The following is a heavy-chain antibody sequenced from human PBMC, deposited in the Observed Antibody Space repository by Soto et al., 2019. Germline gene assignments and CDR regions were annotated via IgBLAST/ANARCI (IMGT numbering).Heavy chain of an antibody. CDR3: ASDSSSQMLITGIPKLLTC. CDR2: IIPIFGTA. J-gene: IGHJ4*02. Sequence: ASVKVSCKASGGTFSSYAISWVRQAPGQGLEWMGGIIPIFGTANYAQKFQGRVTITADESTSTAYMELSSLRSEDTAVYYCASDSSSQMLITGIPKLLTCWGQGTLVTVSS. D-gene: IGHD1-20*01. CDR1: GGTFSSYA. V-gene: IGHV1-69*13.